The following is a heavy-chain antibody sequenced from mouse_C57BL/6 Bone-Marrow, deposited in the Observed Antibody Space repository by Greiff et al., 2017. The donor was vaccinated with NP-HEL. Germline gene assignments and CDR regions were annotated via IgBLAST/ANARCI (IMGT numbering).Heavy chain of an antibody. CDR1: GFTFSSYA. D-gene: IGHD1-1*01. CDR3: ARESYYYGSSFYFDY. V-gene: IGHV5-4*01. J-gene: IGHJ2*01. CDR2: ISDGGSYT. Sequence: EVKVVESGGGLVKPGGSLKLSCAASGFTFSSYAMSWVRQTPEKRLEWVATISDGGSYTYYPDNVKGRFTISRDNAKNNLYLQMSHLKSEDTAMYYCARESYYYGSSFYFDYWGQGTTLTVSS.